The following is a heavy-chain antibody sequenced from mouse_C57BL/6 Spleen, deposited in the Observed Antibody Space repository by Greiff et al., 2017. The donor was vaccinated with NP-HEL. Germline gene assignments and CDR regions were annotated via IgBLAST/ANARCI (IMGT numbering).Heavy chain of an antibody. CDR3: ARPLDGNYWYFDV. J-gene: IGHJ1*03. D-gene: IGHD2-1*01. CDR1: GYAFSSSW. V-gene: IGHV1-82*01. CDR2: IYPGVGDT. Sequence: VKLVESGPELVKPGASVKISCKASGYAFSSSWMNWVKQRPGKGLEWIGRIYPGVGDTNYNGKFKGKATLTADKSSSTAYMQLSSLTSEDSAVYFCARPLDGNYWYFDVWGTGTTVTVSS.